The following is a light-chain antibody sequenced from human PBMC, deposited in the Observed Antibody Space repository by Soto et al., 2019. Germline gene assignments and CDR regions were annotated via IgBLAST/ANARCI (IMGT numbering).Light chain of an antibody. CDR2: DAS. J-gene: IGKJ2*01. CDR1: QDISNY. Sequence: DIQMTQSPSSLSASVGDRVTITCQASQDISNYLNWYQQKPGKAPKLLIYDASNLETGVPSRFRGSGSGTDFTFTISSLQPQDIASYYCQQYVNPIYTFGQGTKLQIK. V-gene: IGKV1-33*01. CDR3: QQYVNPIYT.